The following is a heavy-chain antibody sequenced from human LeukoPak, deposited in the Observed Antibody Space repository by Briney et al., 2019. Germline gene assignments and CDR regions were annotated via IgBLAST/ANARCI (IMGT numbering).Heavy chain of an antibody. D-gene: IGHD3-22*01. CDR2: IYYSGRT. Sequence: SETLSLTCTVSVGSTSSSSFYWGWIRQPPGKGLECIGRIYYSGRTYYNPSLQSRVTISVDTSKNQFSPKLSSVPAPDTPVYYCARLRAYYYDNSGYYNFDFWGQGTLVTVSS. CDR1: VGSTSSSSFY. CDR3: ARLRAYYYDNSGYYNFDF. V-gene: IGHV4-39*01. J-gene: IGHJ4*02.